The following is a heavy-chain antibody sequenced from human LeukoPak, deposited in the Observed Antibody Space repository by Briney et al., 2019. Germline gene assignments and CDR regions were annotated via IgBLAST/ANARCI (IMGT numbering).Heavy chain of an antibody. CDR3: ARGPYQEFGEFNHLHIDY. CDR1: GGSISSYY. V-gene: IGHV4-59*12. D-gene: IGHD3-10*01. Sequence: SETLSLTCTVSGGSISSYYWSWIRQPPGKGLEWIGYIYYSGSTNYNPSLRSRVTISVDTSKNQFSLRLSSVTAADTAVYYCARGPYQEFGEFNHLHIDYWGQGTLVTVSS. CDR2: IYYSGST. J-gene: IGHJ4*02.